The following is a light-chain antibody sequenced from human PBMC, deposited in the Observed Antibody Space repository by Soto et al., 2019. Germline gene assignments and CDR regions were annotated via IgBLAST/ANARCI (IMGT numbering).Light chain of an antibody. CDR1: QDISNY. V-gene: IGKV1-33*01. CDR2: HAS. CDR3: QQYDNLPYT. Sequence: DIQMTQSPSSLSASVGDRVTITCQASQDISNYLNWYQQKPGKAPKLLIYHASNLETGVPSRFSGSGSGTDFTFTISSLQPEDIATYFCQQYDNLPYTFGQGTKLEIK. J-gene: IGKJ2*01.